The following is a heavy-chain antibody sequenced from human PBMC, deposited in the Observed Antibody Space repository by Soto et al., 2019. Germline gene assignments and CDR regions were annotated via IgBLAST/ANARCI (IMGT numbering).Heavy chain of an antibody. D-gene: IGHD3-16*01. J-gene: IGHJ5*02. CDR3: ARAPSMITFGENWFDA. Sequence: PSETLSLTCTVSGGSISSGVNYWIWIRQHPGKGLEWIGYIYYSGSTYYNPSLKSRVTISLDTSKKQFSLTLSSVTAADTAVYYCARAPSMITFGENWFDAWGQGTLVTVSS. CDR2: IYYSGST. V-gene: IGHV4-31*03. CDR1: GGSISSGVNY.